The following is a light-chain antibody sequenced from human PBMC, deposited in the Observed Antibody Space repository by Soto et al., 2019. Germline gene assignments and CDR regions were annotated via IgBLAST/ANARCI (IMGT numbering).Light chain of an antibody. CDR2: DAS. CDR1: QSISSW. CDR3: QQYNSSSMYT. Sequence: DIQMTQSPSTLSASVGDRVTITCRASQSISSWLAWYQQKPGKAPKLLIYDASSLESGVPSRFSGSGSGTEVTPTISSLQPDDFATYYCQQYNSSSMYTFGQGTKLEIK. V-gene: IGKV1-5*01. J-gene: IGKJ2*01.